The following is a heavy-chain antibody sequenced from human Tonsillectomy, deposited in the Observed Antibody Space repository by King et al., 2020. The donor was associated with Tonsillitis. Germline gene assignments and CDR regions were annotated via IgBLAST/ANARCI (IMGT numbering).Heavy chain of an antibody. CDR3: AKEGGTIFLDY. CDR2: ISWDSTNT. D-gene: IGHD3-10*02. CDR1: GFTFGDYT. Sequence: VQLVESGGVVIQPGGSLRLSCAASGFTFGDYTMHWVRQSPGKGLEWVSLISWDSTNTYYADSVKGRFSIFRDNSKNSLYLQMNSLNTEDTAFYYCAKEGGTIFLDYWGQGTLVTVSS. J-gene: IGHJ4*02. V-gene: IGHV3-43*01.